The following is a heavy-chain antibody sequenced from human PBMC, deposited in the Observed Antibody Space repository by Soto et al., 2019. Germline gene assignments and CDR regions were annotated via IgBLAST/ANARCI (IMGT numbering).Heavy chain of an antibody. CDR1: GGSISSYY. CDR3: ARDPRTYDFWSAANYYGMDV. J-gene: IGHJ6*02. V-gene: IGHV4-4*07. D-gene: IGHD3-3*01. CDR2: IYTSGST. Sequence: QVQLQESGPGLVKPSETLSLTCTVSGGSISSYYWSWIRQPAGKGLEWIGRIYTSGSTNYNPSLKSRVTMSVDTSKNQFSLKLSSVTAADTAVYYCARDPRTYDFWSAANYYGMDVWGQGTTVTVSS.